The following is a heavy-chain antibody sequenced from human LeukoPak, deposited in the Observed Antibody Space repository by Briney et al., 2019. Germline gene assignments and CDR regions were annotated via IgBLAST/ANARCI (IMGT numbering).Heavy chain of an antibody. Sequence: SETLPLTCTVSGGSISSTSYYWGWVRQPPGKGLEWIGSIYYSGDTFYNPSLKSRVTISVDTSKNQFSLRLSSVTAADTAVYYCARNPFEYWGQGTLVTVSS. CDR1: GGSISSTSYY. V-gene: IGHV4-39*01. CDR3: ARNPFEY. CDR2: IYYSGDT. J-gene: IGHJ4*02.